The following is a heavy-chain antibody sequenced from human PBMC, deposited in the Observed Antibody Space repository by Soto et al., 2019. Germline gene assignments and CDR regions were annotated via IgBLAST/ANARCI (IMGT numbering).Heavy chain of an antibody. CDR2: VSKSDYT. V-gene: IGHV3-21*01. J-gene: IGHJ4*02. CDR3: TREDSIIIPAVADF. D-gene: IGHD6-19*01. Sequence: GGSLRLSCAVSGFTFTNYGFNWVRQAPGKGLEWVSSVSKSDYTYYSDSVKGRFTISRDNAKNSVSLQMNNLRAEDTAVYYCTREDSIIIPAVADFWGQGTLVTVSS. CDR1: GFTFTNYG.